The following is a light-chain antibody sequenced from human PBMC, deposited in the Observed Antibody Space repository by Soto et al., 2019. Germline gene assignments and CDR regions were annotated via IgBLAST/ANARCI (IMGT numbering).Light chain of an antibody. CDR1: QTITNY. Sequence: DIQMTQSPSSLSASVGERVTITCRASQTITNYLNWYQQKPGKAPKLLIYAASTLLSGVPSRFTGGGSGTDFTLTIDSLQPEDFATYFGQQSYSSPWTIGQGTKVEI. CDR2: AAS. V-gene: IGKV1-39*01. J-gene: IGKJ1*01. CDR3: QQSYSSPWT.